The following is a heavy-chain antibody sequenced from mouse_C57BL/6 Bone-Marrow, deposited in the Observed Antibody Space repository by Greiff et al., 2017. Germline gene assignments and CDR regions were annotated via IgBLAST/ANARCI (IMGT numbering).Heavy chain of an antibody. J-gene: IGHJ4*01. CDR3: ARGGLYAMDY. Sequence: EVKLVESEGGLVQPGSSMKLSCTASGFTFSDYYMAWVRQVPEKGLEWVANINYDGSSTYYLDSLKSRFIISRDNAKNILYLQMSRLKSEGTATDYCARGGLYAMDYWGQGTSVTVSS. V-gene: IGHV5-16*01. CDR1: GFTFSDYY. D-gene: IGHD2-13*01. CDR2: INYDGSST.